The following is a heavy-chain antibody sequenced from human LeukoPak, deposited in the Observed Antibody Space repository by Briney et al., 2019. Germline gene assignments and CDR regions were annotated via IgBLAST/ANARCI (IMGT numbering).Heavy chain of an antibody. D-gene: IGHD1-26*01. V-gene: IGHV3-23*01. J-gene: IGHJ4*02. Sequence: GGSLRLSCAASGFTFSSYAMSWVRQAPGKGLEWVSTISGSGGSTYYADSVKGRFTISRDNSKNTLYLQMNSLRAEDTAVFYCAKDYEWALDYWGQGTLVTASS. CDR3: AKDYEWALDY. CDR2: ISGSGGST. CDR1: GFTFSSYA.